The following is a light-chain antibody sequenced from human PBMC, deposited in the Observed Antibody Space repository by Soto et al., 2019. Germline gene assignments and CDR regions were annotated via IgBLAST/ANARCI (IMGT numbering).Light chain of an antibody. CDR2: GTS. CDR3: QQFGTSTSTYT. Sequence: EIVLTQSPGTLSLSPGERATLSCRATQSVSNSYLAWYQQKPGQAPRLLIYGTSTRTTGIPDRFSGSGSGTDFTLTISRLEPEDFAVYYCQQFGTSTSTYTFGQGTKLEI. J-gene: IGKJ2*01. V-gene: IGKV3-20*01. CDR1: QSVSNSY.